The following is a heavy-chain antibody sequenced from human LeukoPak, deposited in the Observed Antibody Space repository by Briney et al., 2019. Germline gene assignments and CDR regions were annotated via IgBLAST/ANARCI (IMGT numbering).Heavy chain of an antibody. CDR3: VRDDGYSPYDY. V-gene: IGHV3-48*01. D-gene: IGHD5-24*01. Sequence: GGSLRLSCAASGFTFSRYSMNWVRQAPGKGLEWVSYISGSSSAIYYANSVKGRFTISRDNAKNSLYLQMNSLRAEDTAVYYCVRDDGYSPYDYWGQGTLVTVSS. CDR2: ISGSSSAI. J-gene: IGHJ4*02. CDR1: GFTFSRYS.